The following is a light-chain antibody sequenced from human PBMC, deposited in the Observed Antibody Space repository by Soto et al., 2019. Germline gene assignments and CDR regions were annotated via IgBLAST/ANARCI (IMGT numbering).Light chain of an antibody. CDR3: SAYAGSSVL. J-gene: IGLJ2*01. Sequence: QSALTQPASVSGSPGQSITISCTGTSSDVGGYDYVYWYQQYPDKAPKLMIFEVSNRPSGVSNRFSGSKSGNTASLTISGLQTEDEAYYYCSAYAGSSVLFGGGTKVTGL. CDR1: SSDVGGYDY. CDR2: EVS. V-gene: IGLV2-14*01.